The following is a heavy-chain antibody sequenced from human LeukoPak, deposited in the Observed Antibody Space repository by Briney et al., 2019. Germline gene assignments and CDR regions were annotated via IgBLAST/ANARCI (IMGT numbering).Heavy chain of an antibody. CDR1: GFIFSNYG. J-gene: IGHJ6*02. Sequence: GGSLRLSCAASGFIFSNYGMHWVRQAPGKGLEWVALIWFDGSQYYNPDSVKGRFTISRDNSKKMVYLQMNSLRAEDTAVYYCARDDYGMDVWGQGTTVTVSS. CDR3: ARDDYGMDV. V-gene: IGHV3-33*01. CDR2: IWFDGSQY.